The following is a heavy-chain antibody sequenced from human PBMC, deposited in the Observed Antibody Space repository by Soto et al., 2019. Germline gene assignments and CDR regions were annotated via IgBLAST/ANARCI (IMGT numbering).Heavy chain of an antibody. CDR2: ISSSSSTI. D-gene: IGHD2-15*01. Sequence: GGSLRLSCAASGFTFSSYSMHWVCQAPGKGLEWVSYISSSSSTIYYADSVKGRFTISRDNAKNSLYLQMNSLRDEDTAVYYCARERQDIVVVVAASVGDFDYWGQGTLVTVSS. CDR3: ARERQDIVVVVAASVGDFDY. V-gene: IGHV3-48*02. J-gene: IGHJ4*02. CDR1: GFTFSSYS.